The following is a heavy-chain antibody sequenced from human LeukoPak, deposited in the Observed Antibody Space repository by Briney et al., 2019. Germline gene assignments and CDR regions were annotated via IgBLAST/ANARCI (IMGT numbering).Heavy chain of an antibody. V-gene: IGHV3-21*01. Sequence: GGSLRLSCAASGFTFSSYSMNWVRQAPGKGLEWVSFISSSSNYRYYADSVKGRFTISRDNAKNSLYLQMASLRAEDTAVYYCARTSVAAAISPYYFDYWGQGTLVTVSS. J-gene: IGHJ4*02. CDR1: GFTFSSYS. CDR3: ARTSVAAAISPYYFDY. D-gene: IGHD2-2*02. CDR2: ISSSSNYR.